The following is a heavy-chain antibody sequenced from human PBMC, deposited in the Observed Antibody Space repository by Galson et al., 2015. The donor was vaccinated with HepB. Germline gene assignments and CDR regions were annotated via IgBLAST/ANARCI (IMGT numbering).Heavy chain of an antibody. CDR3: ARRISLVRGIITKPDYYYGMDV. Sequence: SLRLSCAASGFTFSSYWMNWVRQAPGKGLEWVAHINQDGSSQYYVDSVKGRFTISRDNAKESVYLQLVSLRAEATAVYYCARRISLVRGIITKPDYYYGMDVWGQGTTVTVAS. J-gene: IGHJ6*02. V-gene: IGHV3-7*03. D-gene: IGHD3-10*01. CDR2: INQDGSSQ. CDR1: GFTFSSYW.